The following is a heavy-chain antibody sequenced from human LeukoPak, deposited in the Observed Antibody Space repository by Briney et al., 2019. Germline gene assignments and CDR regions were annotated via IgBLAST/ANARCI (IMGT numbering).Heavy chain of an antibody. CDR2: ISSHGGST. CDR1: GLTFSSYA. Sequence: GGSLRLSCSASGLTFSSYAMHWVRQAPGKGLQYVSAISSHGGSTYYADSVKGRFTISRDNSKNTLYLQMSSLRPEDTAVYYCVKSGTEYSSSWLAAFNIWGQGTMVTVSS. D-gene: IGHD6-13*01. J-gene: IGHJ3*02. V-gene: IGHV3-64D*06. CDR3: VKSGTEYSSSWLAAFNI.